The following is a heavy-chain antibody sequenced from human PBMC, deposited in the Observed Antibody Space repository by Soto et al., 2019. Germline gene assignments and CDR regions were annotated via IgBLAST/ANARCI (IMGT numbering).Heavy chain of an antibody. V-gene: IGHV4-59*12. D-gene: IGHD3-22*01. Sequence: QVQLRESGPGLVKPSETLSLTCSVSGDSMSEFYWSWIRQSPGKGLEWIGYVHYVGTTKYNPSPKSRATISVDTSKKQFYLNLRSVTAADTAVYYCTRLNYYDTSGYPYFFDYWGQGAPVTVSS. CDR2: VHYVGTT. CDR1: GDSMSEFY. J-gene: IGHJ4*02. CDR3: TRLNYYDTSGYPYFFDY.